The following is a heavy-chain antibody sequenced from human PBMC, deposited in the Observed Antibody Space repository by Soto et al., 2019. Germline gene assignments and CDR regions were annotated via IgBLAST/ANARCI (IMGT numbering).Heavy chain of an antibody. D-gene: IGHD3-22*01. CDR2: INAGNGNT. CDR3: ARVAYYYDSSGYSDYFDY. J-gene: IGHJ4*02. CDR1: EYTFTNYA. V-gene: IGHV1-3*01. Sequence: ASVKVSCKASEYTFTNYALHWVRQAPGQRLEWMGWINAGNGNTKYSQKFQGRVTITRDTSASTAYMELSSLRSEDTAVYYCARVAYYYDSSGYSDYFDYWGQGTLVTVSS.